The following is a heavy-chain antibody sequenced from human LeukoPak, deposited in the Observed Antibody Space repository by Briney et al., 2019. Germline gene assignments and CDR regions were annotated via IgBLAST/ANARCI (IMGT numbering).Heavy chain of an antibody. Sequence: GASVKVSCKASGYTFTSYGISWVRQAPGQGLEWMGWISAYNGNTNYAQKFQGRVTMTTDTSTSTTYMELRSLRSDDTALYYCAGNSTSGLGDYWGQGTLVTVSS. CDR1: GYTFTSYG. D-gene: IGHD6-6*01. V-gene: IGHV1-18*01. CDR3: AGNSTSGLGDY. CDR2: ISAYNGNT. J-gene: IGHJ4*02.